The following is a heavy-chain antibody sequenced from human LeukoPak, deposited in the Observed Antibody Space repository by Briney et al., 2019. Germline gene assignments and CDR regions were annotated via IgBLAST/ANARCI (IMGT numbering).Heavy chain of an antibody. Sequence: GGSLRPSCVASGFTVSTNYMSWVRQAPGKGPEWISIIYRGGDTYYADSVKGRFTISRDNSKNTLYLQMNAVRAEDTAVYYCARDKRYCTSGRCWGVQFGPWGQGTLVTVSS. CDR2: IYRGGDT. V-gene: IGHV3-66*01. D-gene: IGHD2-8*01. CDR3: ARDKRYCTSGRCWGVQFGP. J-gene: IGHJ5*02. CDR1: GFTVSTNY.